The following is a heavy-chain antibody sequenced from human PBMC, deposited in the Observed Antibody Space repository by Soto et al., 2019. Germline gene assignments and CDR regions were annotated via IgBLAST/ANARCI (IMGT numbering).Heavy chain of an antibody. CDR2: IKQDGNEK. CDR1: GFTFSDDW. J-gene: IGHJ6*02. Sequence: GGSLRLSCAVSGFTFSDDWMSWVRQAPGKGLEWVANIKQDGNEKYYVDSVKGRFTISRGNSKNTLYLQMNSLRAEDTAVYYCARDMVRGMDVWGQGTTVTVSS. V-gene: IGHV3-7*01. CDR3: ARDMVRGMDV. D-gene: IGHD3-10*01.